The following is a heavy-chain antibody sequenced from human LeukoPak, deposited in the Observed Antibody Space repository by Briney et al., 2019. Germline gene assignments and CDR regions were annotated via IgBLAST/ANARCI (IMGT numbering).Heavy chain of an antibody. V-gene: IGHV4-59*01. D-gene: IGHD3-22*01. CDR3: ARTFYYSSSGYPFWFDP. J-gene: IGHJ5*02. CDR1: GGSFSGYY. Sequence: PSETLSLTCAVYGGSFSGYYWGWIRQPPGKGLEWIGSIYYSGSTNYNPSLKSRVTISVDTSKNQFSLKLSSVTAADTAVYYCARTFYYSSSGYPFWFDPWGQGTLVTVSS. CDR2: IYYSGST.